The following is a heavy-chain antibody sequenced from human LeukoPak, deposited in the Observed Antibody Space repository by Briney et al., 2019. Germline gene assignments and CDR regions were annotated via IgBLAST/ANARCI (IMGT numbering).Heavy chain of an antibody. CDR2: IYTSGST. J-gene: IGHJ4*02. D-gene: IGHD1-14*01. Sequence: SETLSLTCTVSGGSISSSSYHWSWIRQPAGKGLEWIGRIYTSGSTNYNPSLKSRVTISVNTSKNQFSLKLSSVTAADTAVYYCARDRDDNLFDYWGQGTLVTVSS. CDR1: GGSISSSSYH. CDR3: ARDRDDNLFDY. V-gene: IGHV4-61*02.